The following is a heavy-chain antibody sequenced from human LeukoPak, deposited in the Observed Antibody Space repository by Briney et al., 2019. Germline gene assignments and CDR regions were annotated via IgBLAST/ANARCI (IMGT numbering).Heavy chain of an antibody. CDR1: GFSLSTSGMC. CDR3: ARITNYYGSGSYYPGAFDI. V-gene: IGHV2-70*11. J-gene: IGHJ3*02. D-gene: IGHD3-10*01. Sequence: SGPTLVNPTQTLTLTCTFSGFSLSTSGMCVSWIRQPPGKALEWFARIDWDDDKYYSTSLKTRLTISKDTSKNQVVLTMTNMDPVDTATYYCARITNYYGSGSYYPGAFDIWGQGTMVTVSS. CDR2: IDWDDDK.